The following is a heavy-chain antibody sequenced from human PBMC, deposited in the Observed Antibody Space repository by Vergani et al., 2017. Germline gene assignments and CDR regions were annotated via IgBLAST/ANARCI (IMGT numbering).Heavy chain of an antibody. J-gene: IGHJ4*02. CDR1: GFTFGDYG. Sequence: EVQLVESGGGLVKPGRSLRLSCTASGFTFGDYGMSWFRQAPGKGLEWVGFIRSKAYGGTRGYAASVKGRFTISRDDSKSIAYLQMNSLKTEDTAVYYCSRGPPEAYCGGDCFYYFDYWGQGTLVTVSS. D-gene: IGHD2-21*02. V-gene: IGHV3-49*05. CDR2: IRSKAYGGTR. CDR3: SRGPPEAYCGGDCFYYFDY.